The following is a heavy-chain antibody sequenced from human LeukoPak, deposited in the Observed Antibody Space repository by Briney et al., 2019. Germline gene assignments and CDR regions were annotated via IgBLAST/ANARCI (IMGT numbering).Heavy chain of an antibody. D-gene: IGHD6-19*01. J-gene: IGHJ6*02. CDR1: GYTFTGYY. Sequence: ASVKVSCKASGYTFTGYYVHWVRQAPGQGLEWMGWINPNSGGKNYAQKFQGRVTMTRDTSISTAYMELSRLRSDDTAVYYCARDLRNTSDWSGGMDVWGQGTTVTVSS. V-gene: IGHV1-2*02. CDR3: ARDLRNTSDWSGGMDV. CDR2: INPNSGGK.